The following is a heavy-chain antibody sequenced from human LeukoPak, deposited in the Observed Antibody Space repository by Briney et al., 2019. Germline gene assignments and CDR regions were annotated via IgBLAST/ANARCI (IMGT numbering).Heavy chain of an antibody. CDR1: GYSLTSYW. CDR2: IYPGDSDT. J-gene: IGHJ3*02. V-gene: IGHV5-51*01. Sequence: GESLKISCKGSGYSLTSYWIGWVRQMPGKGLEWMGIIYPGDSDTRYSPSFQGQVTIPADKSISTAYLQWSSLKASDTAMYYCARNKRYSYGYNHAFDIWGQGTMVTVSS. CDR3: ARNKRYSYGYNHAFDI. D-gene: IGHD5-18*01.